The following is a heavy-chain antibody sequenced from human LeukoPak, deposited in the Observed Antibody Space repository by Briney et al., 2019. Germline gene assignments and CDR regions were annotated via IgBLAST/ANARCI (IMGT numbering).Heavy chain of an antibody. CDR1: GGSISSSSYY. CDR2: IYYSGST. Sequence: SETLSLTCTVSGGSISSSSYYWGWIRQPPGKGLEWIGSIYYSGSTYYNPSLKSRVTISVDTSKNQFSLKLSSVTAADTAVYYCARTRYYYGSGSSLASWGQGTLVTVSS. CDR3: ARTRYYYGSGSSLAS. V-gene: IGHV4-39*07. J-gene: IGHJ5*02. D-gene: IGHD3-10*01.